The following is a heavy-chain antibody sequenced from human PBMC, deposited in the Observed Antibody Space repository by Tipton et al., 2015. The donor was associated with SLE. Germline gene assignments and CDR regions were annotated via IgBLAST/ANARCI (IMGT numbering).Heavy chain of an antibody. D-gene: IGHD3-10*01. J-gene: IGHJ6*03. CDR2: IHYSGST. CDR1: GGSISNYY. CDR3: ARRPASRSYYNAYYYDYMDV. V-gene: IGHV4-59*01. Sequence: TLSLTCTVSGGSISNYYWSWIRQSPGRGLVWIGYIHYSGSTNYNPSLKTRVTISVDTSKNQFSLKLHSVTAADTAIYYCARRPASRSYYNAYYYDYMDVWGKGTTVTVSS.